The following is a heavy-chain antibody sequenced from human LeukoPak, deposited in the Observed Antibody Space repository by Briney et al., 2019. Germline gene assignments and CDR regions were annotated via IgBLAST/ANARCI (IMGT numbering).Heavy chain of an antibody. CDR2: IYPRYGST. V-gene: IGHV1-46*01. CDR1: GYTFTSNY. Sequence: GALVKVSCKASGYTFTSNYIHWVRQAPGQGLEWMGMIYPRYGSTSYAQKFQGRVTVTRDTSTSTVHMELSGLRSEDTAVYYCARDQEGFDYWGQGTLVTVSS. J-gene: IGHJ4*02. CDR3: ARDQEGFDY.